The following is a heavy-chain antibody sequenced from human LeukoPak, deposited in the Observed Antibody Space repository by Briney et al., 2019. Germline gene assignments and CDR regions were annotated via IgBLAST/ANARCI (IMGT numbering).Heavy chain of an antibody. CDR2: ISSSGSII. J-gene: IGHJ4*02. V-gene: IGHV3-48*03. CDR1: GFTFSNYE. D-gene: IGHD3-10*01. CDR3: ARSNKESYITMVRGVIPLFDY. Sequence: PGGSLRLSCAASGFTFSNYEMNWVRQAPRKGLEWVSYISSSGSIIYYADSVKGRFTISRDNAKNSLYLQMNSLRAEDTAVYYCARSNKESYITMVRGVIPLFDYWGQGTLVTVSS.